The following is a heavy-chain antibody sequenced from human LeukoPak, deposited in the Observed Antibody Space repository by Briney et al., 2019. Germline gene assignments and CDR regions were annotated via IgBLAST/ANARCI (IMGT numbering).Heavy chain of an antibody. Sequence: ASVKVSCKASGYTFTGYYMHWVRQAPGQGLEWMGWINPNSGGTNYAQKFQGRVTMTGDTSISTAYMELSSLKSDDTAVYYCARDTRHSSGWYRGYYYYYMDVWGKGTTVTVSS. D-gene: IGHD6-19*01. J-gene: IGHJ6*03. CDR2: INPNSGGT. CDR1: GYTFTGYY. V-gene: IGHV1-2*02. CDR3: ARDTRHSSGWYRGYYYYYMDV.